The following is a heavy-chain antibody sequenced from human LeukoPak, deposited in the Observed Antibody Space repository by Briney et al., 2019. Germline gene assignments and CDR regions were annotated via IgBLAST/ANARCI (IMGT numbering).Heavy chain of an antibody. CDR3: ARGVVISEVVGQLFDP. V-gene: IGHV4-31*03. CDR2: IYYSGST. J-gene: IGHJ5*02. D-gene: IGHD2-15*01. Sequence: SQTLSLTCTVSGDSISSGGYYWRWIRQHPGKGLEWIGYIYYSGSTYYNPYLQSRLTISVDTSKNQFSIKLTYVTAADSAVYDSARGVVISEVVGQLFDPWGQGTLVSVSS. CDR1: GDSISSGGYY.